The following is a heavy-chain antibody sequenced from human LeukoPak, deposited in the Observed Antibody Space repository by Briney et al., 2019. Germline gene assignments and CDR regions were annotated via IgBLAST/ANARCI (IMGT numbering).Heavy chain of an antibody. D-gene: IGHD2-15*01. CDR3: ATYRGGQAAGGLFDY. J-gene: IGHJ4*02. Sequence: ASVKVSCKVSGYTLTELSMHWVRQAPGKGLEWMGGFDPEDGETIYAQKFQGRVTMTEDTSTGTAYMELSSLRSEDTAVYYCATYRGGQAAGGLFDYWGQGTLVTVSS. CDR1: GYTLTELS. V-gene: IGHV1-24*01. CDR2: FDPEDGET.